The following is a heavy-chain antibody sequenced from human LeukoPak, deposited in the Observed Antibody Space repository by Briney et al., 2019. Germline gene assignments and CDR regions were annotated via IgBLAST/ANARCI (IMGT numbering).Heavy chain of an antibody. V-gene: IGHV4-34*01. CDR2: ITHSGGT. CDR3: ARGKVWHLVDY. J-gene: IGHJ4*02. Sequence: SETLSLTCAVYGGSFSGYYWSWIRQPPGKGLDWIGEITHSGGTNYNPSLKSRVTISVDTSKNHFSLNLSPVTAADTAVYYCARGKVWHLVDYWGQGTLVTVSS. CDR1: GGSFSGYY. D-gene: IGHD2-21*01.